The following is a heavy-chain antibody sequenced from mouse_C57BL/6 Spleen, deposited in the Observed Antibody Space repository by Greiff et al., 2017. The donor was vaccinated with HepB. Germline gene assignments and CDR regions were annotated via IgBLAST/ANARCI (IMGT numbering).Heavy chain of an antibody. J-gene: IGHJ3*01. CDR1: GFSFNTYA. D-gene: IGHD4-1*01. CDR3: VRPELGGAWFAY. Sequence: EVKVVESGGGLVQPKGSLKLSCAASGFSFNTYAMNWVRQAPGKGLEWVARIRSKSNNYATYYADSVKDRFTISRDDSESMLYLQMNNLKTEDTAMYYCVRPELGGAWFAYWGQGTLVTVSA. CDR2: IRSKSNNYAT. V-gene: IGHV10-1*01.